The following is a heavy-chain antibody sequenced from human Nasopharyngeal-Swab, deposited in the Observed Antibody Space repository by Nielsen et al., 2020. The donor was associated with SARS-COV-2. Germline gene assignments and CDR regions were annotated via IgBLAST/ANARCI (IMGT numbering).Heavy chain of an antibody. Sequence: SVKVSCKASGGTFSSYAISWVRQAPGQGLEWMGGIIPIFGTANYAQKFQGRVTITADKSTSTAYMELSSLRSEDTAVYYCARDASSSPGGYYFDYWGQGTLVTASS. CDR3: ARDASSSPGGYYFDY. CDR2: IIPIFGTA. D-gene: IGHD6-6*01. V-gene: IGHV1-69*06. CDR1: GGTFSSYA. J-gene: IGHJ4*02.